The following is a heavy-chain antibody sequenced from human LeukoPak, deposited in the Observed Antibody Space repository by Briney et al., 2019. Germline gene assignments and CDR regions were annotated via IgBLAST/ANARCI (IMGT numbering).Heavy chain of an antibody. Sequence: GASVKVSCKASGYTFTSYGISWVRQAPGQGLEWMGIINPSGGSTSYAQKFQGRVTMTRDTSISTAYMELSRLRSDDTAVYYCARSSTIFGVVTLGYWGQGTLVTVSS. D-gene: IGHD3-3*01. J-gene: IGHJ4*02. CDR1: GYTFTSYG. CDR3: ARSSTIFGVVTLGY. CDR2: INPSGGST. V-gene: IGHV1-46*01.